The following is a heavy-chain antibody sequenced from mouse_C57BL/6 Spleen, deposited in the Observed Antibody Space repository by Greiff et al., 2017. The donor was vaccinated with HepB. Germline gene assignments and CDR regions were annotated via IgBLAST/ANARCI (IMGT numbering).Heavy chain of an antibody. D-gene: IGHD1-1*01. CDR1: GYTFTSYT. J-gene: IGHJ1*03. V-gene: IGHV1-4*01. Sequence: QVQLQQSGAELARPGASVKMSCKASGYTFTSYTMHWVNQRPGQGLEWIGYINPSSGYTKYNQKFKDKATLTADKASSTAYMQLSSLTSEDSAVYYCARSRYYYGSSYWYFDVWGTGTTVTVSS. CDR2: INPSSGYT. CDR3: ARSRYYYGSSYWYFDV.